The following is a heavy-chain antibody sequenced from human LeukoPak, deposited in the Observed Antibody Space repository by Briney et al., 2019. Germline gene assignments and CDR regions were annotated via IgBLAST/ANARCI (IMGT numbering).Heavy chain of an antibody. V-gene: IGHV3-15*01. J-gene: IGHJ4*02. D-gene: IGHD3-9*01. CDR3: TTRKYDILTGDVDY. Sequence: GGSLRLSCAASGFTFSNAWMSWVRQAPGKGLDWVGRIKSKTDGGTTDYAAPVKDRFTISRDDSKNTLYLQMNSLKTEDTAVYYCTTRKYDILTGDVDYWGQGTLVTVSS. CDR1: GFTFSNAW. CDR2: IKSKTDGGTT.